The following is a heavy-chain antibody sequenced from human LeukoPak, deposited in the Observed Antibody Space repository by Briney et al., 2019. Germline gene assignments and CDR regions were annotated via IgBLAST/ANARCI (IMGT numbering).Heavy chain of an antibody. Sequence: ASVTVSCTASGGTFSSYAISWVRQAPGQGLEWMGWINAGNGNTKYSQKFQGRVTITRDTSASTAYMELSSLRSEDTAVYYCARGRLVGATDFDYWGQGTLVTVSS. D-gene: IGHD1-26*01. CDR1: GGTFSSYA. V-gene: IGHV1-3*01. CDR3: ARGRLVGATDFDY. CDR2: INAGNGNT. J-gene: IGHJ4*02.